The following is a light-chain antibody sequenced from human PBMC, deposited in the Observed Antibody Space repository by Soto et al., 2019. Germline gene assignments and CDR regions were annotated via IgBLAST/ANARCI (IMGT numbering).Light chain of an antibody. CDR1: QDISNY. CDR2: DAS. V-gene: IGKV1-33*01. Sequence: DIQMTQSPSSLSASVGDRVTITCQASQDISNYLNWYQQKPGKAPKLLIYDASNLETGVPSRFSGSGSGTDFTFTISSLQPEDIATYYRQQYDKTLGPGTTVDIK. CDR3: QQYDKT. J-gene: IGKJ3*01.